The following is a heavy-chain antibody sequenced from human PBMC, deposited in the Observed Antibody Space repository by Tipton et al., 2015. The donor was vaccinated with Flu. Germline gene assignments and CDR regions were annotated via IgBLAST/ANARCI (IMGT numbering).Heavy chain of an antibody. CDR3: ARWGGYYDSSGYYGDRGAFDI. CDR1: GFTFSSYE. D-gene: IGHD3-22*01. J-gene: IGHJ3*02. CDR2: ISSSGSTI. V-gene: IGHV3-48*03. Sequence: SLRLSCAASGFTFSSYEMNWVRQAPGKGLEWVSYISSSGSTIYYADSVKGRFTISRDNAKNSLYLQMNSLRAEDTAVYYCARWGGYYDSSGYYGDRGAFDIWGQGTMVTVSS.